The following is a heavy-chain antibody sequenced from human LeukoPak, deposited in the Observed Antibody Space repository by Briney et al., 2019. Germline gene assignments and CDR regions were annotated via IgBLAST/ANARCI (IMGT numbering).Heavy chain of an antibody. V-gene: IGHV3-49*04. CDR1: GFTFSSYE. CDR2: FRSKPYGGTT. D-gene: IGHD6-19*01. Sequence: GGSLRLSCAASGFTFSSYEMNWVRQAPGKGLEWVGFFRSKPYGGTTEYAASVKGRFTISRDDSKSIAYLQMNSLKTEDTAVYYCTRSGSSGWYPGFDDWGQGTLVTVSS. CDR3: TRSGSSGWYPGFDD. J-gene: IGHJ4*02.